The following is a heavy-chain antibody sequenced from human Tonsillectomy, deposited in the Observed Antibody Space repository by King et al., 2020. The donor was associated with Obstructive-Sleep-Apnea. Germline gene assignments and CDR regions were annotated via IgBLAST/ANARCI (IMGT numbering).Heavy chain of an antibody. D-gene: IGHD1-26*01. CDR1: GFTFSDYY. V-gene: IGHV3-11*06. CDR3: ARAERLSSGIVGATTGYYFDY. CDR2: ISSSSSYT. Sequence: VQLVESGGGLVKPGGSLRLSCAASGFTFSDYYMSWIRQAPGKGLEWVSYISSSSSYTNYADSVKGRFTISRDNAKNSLYLQMNSLRAEDTAVYYCARAERLSSGIVGATTGYYFDYWGQGTLVTVSS. J-gene: IGHJ4*02.